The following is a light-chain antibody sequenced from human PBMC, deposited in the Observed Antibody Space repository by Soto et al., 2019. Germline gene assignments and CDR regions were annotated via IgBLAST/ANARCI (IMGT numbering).Light chain of an antibody. J-gene: IGLJ3*02. CDR2: EVS. CDR3: SSYTSSSTLV. V-gene: IGLV2-14*01. Sequence: QSVLTQPASVSGFPGQSITISCTGTSSDVGDYNYVSWYQHHPGKAPKLMISEVSDRPSGVSNRFSGSKSGNTASLTISGLQAEDQADYYCSSYTSSSTLVFGGGTKLTVL. CDR1: SSDVGDYNY.